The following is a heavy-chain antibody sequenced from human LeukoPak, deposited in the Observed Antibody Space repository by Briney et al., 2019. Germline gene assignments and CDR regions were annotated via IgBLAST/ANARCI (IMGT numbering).Heavy chain of an antibody. CDR2: INPNSGGT. D-gene: IGHD4-11*01. J-gene: IGHJ4*02. CDR1: GYTFTGYY. CDR3: ARDDYSNYVTYDY. Sequence: ASVKVSCKASGYTFTGYYMHWVRQAPGQGLGWMGWINPNSGGTNYAQKFQGRVTMTRDTSISTAYMELSRLRSDDTAVYYCARDDYSNYVTYDYWGQGTLVTVSS. V-gene: IGHV1-2*02.